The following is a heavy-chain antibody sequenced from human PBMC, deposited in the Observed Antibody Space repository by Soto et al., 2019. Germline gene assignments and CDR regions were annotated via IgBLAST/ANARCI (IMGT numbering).Heavy chain of an antibody. D-gene: IGHD3-22*01. CDR1: GFTVSRSY. CDR3: ARDQLYYNDISGRPLNAFDV. CDR2: IYSGGTK. V-gene: IGHV3-66*01. Sequence: GGSLRLSCAASGFTVSRSYMSWVRQAPGKGLEWVSVIYSGGTKYYADSVEGRFTISRDNAKNSLYLQMNSLRAEDTAVYYCARDQLYYNDISGRPLNAFDVWGQGTMVTVSS. J-gene: IGHJ3*01.